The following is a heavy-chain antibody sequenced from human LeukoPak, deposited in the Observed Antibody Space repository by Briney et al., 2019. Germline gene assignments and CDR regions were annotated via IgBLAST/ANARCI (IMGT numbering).Heavy chain of an antibody. J-gene: IGHJ6*02. CDR2: IDGYGTST. V-gene: IGHV3-74*01. Sequence: GGSLRLSCAASGFTFSSYWMHWVRQAPGKGLVWVSHIDGYGTSTSYADSVKGRFTISRDNAKNTLYLLMNSLRAEDTGVYYCARDREYSYETWGPGTTVTVSS. CDR3: ARDREYSYET. D-gene: IGHD5-18*01. CDR1: GFTFSSYW.